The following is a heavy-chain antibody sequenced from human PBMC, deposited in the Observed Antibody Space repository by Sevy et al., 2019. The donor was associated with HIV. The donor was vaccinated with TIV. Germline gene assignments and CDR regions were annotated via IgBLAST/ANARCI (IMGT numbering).Heavy chain of an antibody. V-gene: IGHV3-23*01. CDR3: AKDLGGCSGGSCYSDWFDP. J-gene: IGHJ5*02. D-gene: IGHD2-15*01. CDR2: ISGSGGST. Sequence: GGSLRLSCAASGFTFSSYAMSWVRQAPGKGLEWVSAISGSGGSTYYADSVKGRFTISRDNSKNTLYLQMNSLRAEETAVYYCAKDLGGCSGGSCYSDWFDPWGQGTLVTVSS. CDR1: GFTFSSYA.